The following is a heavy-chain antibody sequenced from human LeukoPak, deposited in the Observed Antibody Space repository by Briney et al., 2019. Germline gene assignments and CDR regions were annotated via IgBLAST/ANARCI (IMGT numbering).Heavy chain of an antibody. D-gene: IGHD2-15*01. V-gene: IGHV3-21*01. CDR3: ARNRPTGASRVFVVQ. Sequence: GGSLRLSCTASGFTFSNHAMTWVRQAPGKGLEWVSSMSSGGTYIYYADSVRGRFTISRDNAKNSLYLVMNSLRAEDTATYYCARNRPTGASRVFVVQWGQGTLVTVSS. CDR1: GFTFSNHA. J-gene: IGHJ4*02. CDR2: MSSGGTYI.